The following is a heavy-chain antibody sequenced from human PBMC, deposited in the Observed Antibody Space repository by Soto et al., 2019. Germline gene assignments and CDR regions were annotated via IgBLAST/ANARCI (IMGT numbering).Heavy chain of an antibody. V-gene: IGHV3-64D*08. J-gene: IGHJ4*02. Sequence: HPGGALILSCAGSGFTFSRYAMRWVRQAPGKGVEYVSAISSKGGSTYYADSVKGRFNISRDNSKNTLYLQMSSLRAEDTAVYYCVKGYDFWSGYSGYFDYWGQGTLVTVSS. CDR2: ISSKGGST. D-gene: IGHD3-3*01. CDR1: GFTFSRYA. CDR3: VKGYDFWSGYSGYFDY.